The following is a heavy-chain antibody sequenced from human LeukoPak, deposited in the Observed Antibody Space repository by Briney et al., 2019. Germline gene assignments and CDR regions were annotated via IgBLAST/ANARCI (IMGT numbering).Heavy chain of an antibody. CDR2: IYHSGST. D-gene: IGHD3-22*01. Sequence: SETLSLTCTVSGYSISSGYYWGWIRQPPGKGLEWIGSIYHSGSTYYNPSLKSRVTISVDTSKNQFSLKLSSVTAADTAVYYCAGITYYYDSSGIYTRDEGDYWGQGTLVTVSS. V-gene: IGHV4-38-2*02. CDR1: GYSISSGYY. J-gene: IGHJ4*02. CDR3: AGITYYYDSSGIYTRDEGDY.